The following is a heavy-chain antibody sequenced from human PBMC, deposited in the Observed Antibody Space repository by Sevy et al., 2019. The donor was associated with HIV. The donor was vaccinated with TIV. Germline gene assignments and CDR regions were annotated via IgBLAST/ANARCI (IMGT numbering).Heavy chain of an antibody. CDR2: IRNSPNTYTT. D-gene: IGHD2-21*01. CDR3: VRGPNCGVGGCQQISRYCLDI. Sequence: GGSLRLSCAASGFTFSDHYVDWVRQAPGKGLEWVGRIRNSPNTYTTEYAASVEGRFTISRDDSKNSLYLQMNSLKTEDSAVYYCVRGPNCGVGGCQQISRYCLDIWGKGATVTVSS. J-gene: IGHJ6*03. CDR1: GFTFSDHY. V-gene: IGHV3-72*01.